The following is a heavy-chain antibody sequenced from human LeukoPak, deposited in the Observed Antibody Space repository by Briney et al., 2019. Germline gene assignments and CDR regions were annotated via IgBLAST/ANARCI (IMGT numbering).Heavy chain of an antibody. CDR3: ARDYYGSGRLDY. V-gene: IGHV3-53*01. Sequence: GGSLRLSCAASGLTVSSNYVSWVRQAPGKGLEWLSVFYSGGNTYHADSVKGRFTISRDNSKNTLYLQMNSLRAEDTAVYYCARDYYGSGRLDYWGQGTLVTVSS. CDR2: FYSGGNT. J-gene: IGHJ4*02. CDR1: GLTVSSNY. D-gene: IGHD3-10*01.